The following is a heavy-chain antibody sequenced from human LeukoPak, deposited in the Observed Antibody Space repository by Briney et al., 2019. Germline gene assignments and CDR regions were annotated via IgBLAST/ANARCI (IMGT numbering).Heavy chain of an antibody. CDR2: INPNSGGT. CDR3: ARGVYCSGGSCYSGYYYGMDV. CDR1: GYTFTGYY. J-gene: IGHJ6*04. Sequence: ASVKVSCKASGYTFTGYYMHWVRQAPGQGLEWMGWINPNSGGTNYAQKFQGWVTMTRGTSISTAYMELSRLRPDDTAVYYCARGVYCSGGSCYSGYYYGMDVWGKGTTVTVSS. V-gene: IGHV1-2*04. D-gene: IGHD2-15*01.